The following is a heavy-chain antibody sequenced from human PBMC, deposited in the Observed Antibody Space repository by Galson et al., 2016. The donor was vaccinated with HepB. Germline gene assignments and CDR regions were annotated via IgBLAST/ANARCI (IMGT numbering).Heavy chain of an antibody. Sequence: SLRLSCAASGLTFSSYGMHWVRQAPGKGLEWVALIWYDGSNKYYAGSVKGRFTISRDNSKNALYLQMNSLRVEDTAVYYCARVLGGTSTGYFDLWGQGTLVTVSS. CDR1: GLTFSSYG. J-gene: IGHJ4*02. D-gene: IGHD1-1*01. CDR3: ARVLGGTSTGYFDL. CDR2: IWYDGSNK. V-gene: IGHV3-33*01.